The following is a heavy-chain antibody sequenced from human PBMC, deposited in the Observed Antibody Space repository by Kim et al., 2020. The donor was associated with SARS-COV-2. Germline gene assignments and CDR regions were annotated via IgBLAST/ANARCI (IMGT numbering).Heavy chain of an antibody. Sequence: SETLSLTCTVSGGSISSGGYYWSWIRQHPGKGLEWIGYIYYSGSTYYNPSLKSRVTISVDTSKNQLSLKLSSVTAADTAVYYCARQSIAARLCFDYWGQGTLVTVSS. CDR1: GGSISSGGYY. J-gene: IGHJ4*02. CDR2: IYYSGST. D-gene: IGHD6-6*01. V-gene: IGHV4-31*03. CDR3: ARQSIAARLCFDY.